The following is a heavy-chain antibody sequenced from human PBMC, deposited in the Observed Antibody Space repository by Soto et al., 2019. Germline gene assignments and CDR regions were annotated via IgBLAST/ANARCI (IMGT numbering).Heavy chain of an antibody. V-gene: IGHV1-46*01. CDR2: INPSGGST. CDR3: ATNYYDSSGQGTGAFDI. Sequence: QVQLVQSGAEVKKPGASVKVSCKASGYTFTSYYMRWVRQAPGQGLEWMGIINPSGGSTSYAQKFQGRVTMTRDTSTSTVYMELSSLRSEDTAVYYCATNYYDSSGQGTGAFDIWGQGTMVTVSS. CDR1: GYTFTSYY. J-gene: IGHJ3*02. D-gene: IGHD3-22*01.